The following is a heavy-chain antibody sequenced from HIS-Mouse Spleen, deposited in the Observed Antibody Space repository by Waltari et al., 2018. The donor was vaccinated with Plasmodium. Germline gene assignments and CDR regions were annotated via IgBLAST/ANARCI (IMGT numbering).Heavy chain of an antibody. J-gene: IGHJ5*02. V-gene: IGHV4-4*07. CDR2: IYTSGST. D-gene: IGHD3-10*01. CDR1: GGSISSYY. Sequence: QVQLQESGPGLVKPSETLSLTCTVSGGSISSYYWSWIRQPAGKGLEWIGRIYTSGSTNYNPSLNSRVTMSVDTSKNQFSLKLSAVTAADTAVYYCARTWVRGVTTNWFDPWGQGTLVTVSS. CDR3: ARTWVRGVTTNWFDP.